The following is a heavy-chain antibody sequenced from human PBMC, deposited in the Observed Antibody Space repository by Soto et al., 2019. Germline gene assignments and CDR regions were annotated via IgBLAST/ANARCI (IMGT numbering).Heavy chain of an antibody. J-gene: IGHJ3*02. V-gene: IGHV3-23*01. Sequence: EVQLLESGGGLVQPGGSLRLSCAASGFTFSVFAMSWVRQAPGKGLELVSTISGRGENTYYADSVKGRFTISRDNSKNTLNLQVNSLRGEDTAVYYCAKDRGTGDYGVNAVDIWGQGTMVTVAS. CDR1: GFTFSVFA. CDR2: ISGRGENT. CDR3: AKDRGTGDYGVNAVDI. D-gene: IGHD7-27*01.